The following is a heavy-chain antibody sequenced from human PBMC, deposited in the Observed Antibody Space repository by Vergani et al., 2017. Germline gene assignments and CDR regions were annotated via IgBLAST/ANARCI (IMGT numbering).Heavy chain of an antibody. V-gene: IGHV3-21*04. Sequence: EVQLVESGGGLVKPGGSLRLSCAASGFTFSSYAMSWVRQAPGKGLEWVSSISSSSSYIYYADSVKGRFTISRDNAKNSLYLQMNSLRAEDTAVYYCAKMGDTLYYDVGDYWGQGTLVTVSS. CDR3: AKMGDTLYYDVGDY. D-gene: IGHD3-3*01. CDR1: GFTFSSYA. CDR2: ISSSSSYI. J-gene: IGHJ4*02.